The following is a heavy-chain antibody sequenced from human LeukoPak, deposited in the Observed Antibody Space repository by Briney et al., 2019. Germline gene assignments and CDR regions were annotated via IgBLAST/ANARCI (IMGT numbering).Heavy chain of an antibody. D-gene: IGHD3-10*01. CDR3: ARDYGPSRGFDY. J-gene: IGHJ4*02. CDR1: GGSFSRYY. V-gene: IGHV4-59*01. Sequence: SETLSLTCTVSGGSFSRYYWSWIRQPPGEGLEWFGHIDYSGSTYYNPSLKSRVTMSVDTSKNQFSLNLRSVTAADTAVYYCARDYGPSRGFDYWGQGTLVTVSS. CDR2: IDYSGST.